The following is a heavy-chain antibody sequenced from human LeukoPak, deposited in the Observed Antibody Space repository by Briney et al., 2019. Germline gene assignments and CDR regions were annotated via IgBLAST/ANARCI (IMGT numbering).Heavy chain of an antibody. CDR2: IYRSGST. Sequence: SETLSLTCTVSGFSVSSVYYWGWIRQPPGKGLEWIGSIYRSGSTYYNPSLKSRVTISVDTSKNQFSLKLTSVTAADTAVYYCARGDYYGSGTLDYWGQGILVTVSS. V-gene: IGHV4-38-2*02. J-gene: IGHJ4*02. D-gene: IGHD3-10*01. CDR1: GFSVSSVYY. CDR3: ARGDYYGSGTLDY.